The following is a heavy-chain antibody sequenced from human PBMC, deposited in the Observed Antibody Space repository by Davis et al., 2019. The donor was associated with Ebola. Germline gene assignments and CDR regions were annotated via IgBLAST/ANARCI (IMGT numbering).Heavy chain of an antibody. CDR3: VRTTYGAPEY. CDR1: GFTFSSNW. Sequence: PGGSLRLSCAASGFTFSSNWMHWVRHAPGKGLVWVSRVKSDGSSTSYADSVKGRFTISRDNAKSTLYLQMNSLTAEDTAVYYCVRTTYGAPEYWGQGTLVTVSS. V-gene: IGHV3-74*01. CDR2: VKSDGSST. D-gene: IGHD4-17*01. J-gene: IGHJ4*02.